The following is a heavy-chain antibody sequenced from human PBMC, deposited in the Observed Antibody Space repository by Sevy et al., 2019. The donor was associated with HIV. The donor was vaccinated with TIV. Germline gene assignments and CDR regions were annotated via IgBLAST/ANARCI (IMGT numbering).Heavy chain of an antibody. CDR1: GFTFSSYS. J-gene: IGHJ4*02. Sequence: GGSLRLSCAASGFTFSSYSMNWVRQAPGKGLEWVSSISSSSSYIYYADSVKGRFTISRDNAKNSLYLQMNSLRAEDTAVYYCSRGKYSYGHGPIDYWGQGTLVTVSS. V-gene: IGHV3-21*01. CDR3: SRGKYSYGHGPIDY. D-gene: IGHD5-18*01. CDR2: ISSSSSYI.